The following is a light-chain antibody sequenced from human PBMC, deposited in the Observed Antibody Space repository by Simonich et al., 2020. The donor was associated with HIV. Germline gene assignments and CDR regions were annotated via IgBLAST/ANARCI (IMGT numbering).Light chain of an antibody. Sequence: QSALTQPASVSGSPGQAITISCIGTSSDFGTYNYVSWYQHHPVKAPKLMIFIVTERPTGASIRFSGAKSGNTASLTISGLQAEDEADFYCSSYTSRSTWVFGGGTKVTVL. CDR1: SSDFGTYNY. CDR2: IVT. CDR3: SSYTSRSTWV. J-gene: IGLJ3*02. V-gene: IGLV2-14*03.